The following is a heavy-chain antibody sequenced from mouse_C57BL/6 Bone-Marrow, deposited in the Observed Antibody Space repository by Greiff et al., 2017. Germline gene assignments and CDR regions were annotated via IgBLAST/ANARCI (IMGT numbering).Heavy chain of an antibody. CDR2: IDPEDGDT. CDR1: GFNIKDDY. D-gene: IGHD1-1*01. J-gene: IGHJ1*03. V-gene: IGHV14-4*01. Sequence: VQLMESGAELVRPGGSVKLSCTASGFNIKDDYMPWVQQRPEQGLEWIGWIDPEDGDTEYAAKFQGKDTITADTSYNTGYLQLSSLTSEDTAVYYCNYYGSGCWWYFDVWGTGTTVTVSS. CDR3: NYYGSGCWWYFDV.